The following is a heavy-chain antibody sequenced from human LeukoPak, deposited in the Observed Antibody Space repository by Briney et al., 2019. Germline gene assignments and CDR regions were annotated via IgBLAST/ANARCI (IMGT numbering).Heavy chain of an antibody. CDR3: ARAPYIVNYYYYMDV. D-gene: IGHD2-15*01. J-gene: IGHJ6*03. V-gene: IGHV1-18*01. CDR1: GYTFTSYG. CDR2: ISAYNGNT. Sequence: GASVKVSCKASGYTFTSYGISWVRQAPGQGLEWMGWISAYNGNTNYAQKLQGRVTMTTDTSTSTAYMELRSLRSDDTAVYYCARAPYIVNYYYYMDVWGKGTTVTVSS.